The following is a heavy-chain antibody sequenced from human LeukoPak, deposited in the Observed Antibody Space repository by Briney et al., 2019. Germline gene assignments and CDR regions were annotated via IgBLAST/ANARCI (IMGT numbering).Heavy chain of an antibody. V-gene: IGHV3-7*01. J-gene: IGHJ4*02. D-gene: IGHD2-15*01. CDR2: IRHDGNAK. CDR3: ATSHDSAGND. CDR1: GFAFSDFW. Sequence: GSLQLSCAASGFAFSDFWMSWVRPAPGKGLEWVANIRHDGNAKNYVPSVRGRFTISRDNAKNSLYLQMNSLTVEDTAVYYCATSHDSAGNDWGQGTLVTVSS.